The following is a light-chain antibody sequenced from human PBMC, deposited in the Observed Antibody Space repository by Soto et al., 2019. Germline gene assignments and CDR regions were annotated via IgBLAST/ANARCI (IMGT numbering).Light chain of an antibody. CDR2: GAS. J-gene: IGKJ3*01. CDR1: QSVITN. V-gene: IGKV3-15*01. Sequence: EIVMAQSPATLSVSPGERLTLSCRASQSVITNLAWYQHKPGQAPRLLISGASARATGVPARFSGSGSGAEFTLTISSLQSEDFAVYYCQQYHNRPPTFGPGTKVHIK. CDR3: QQYHNRPPT.